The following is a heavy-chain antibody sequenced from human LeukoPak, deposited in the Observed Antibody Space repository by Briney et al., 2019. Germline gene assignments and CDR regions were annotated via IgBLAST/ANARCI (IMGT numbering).Heavy chain of an antibody. CDR1: GFTFSSYA. V-gene: IGHV3-23*01. J-gene: IGHJ4*02. CDR2: ISGSGGST. D-gene: IGHD5-12*01. Sequence: PGASLRLSCAASGFTFSSYAMSWVRQAPGKGLEWVSAISGSGGSTYYADSVKGRFTISRDNSKNTLYLRMNSLRAEDTAVYYCAKDIVATIPGYYFDYWGQGTLVTVSS. CDR3: AKDIVATIPGYYFDY.